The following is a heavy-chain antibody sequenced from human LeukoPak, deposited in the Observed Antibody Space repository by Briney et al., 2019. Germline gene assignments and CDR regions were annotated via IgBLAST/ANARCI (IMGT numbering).Heavy chain of an antibody. J-gene: IGHJ3*02. V-gene: IGHV3-74*01. CDR1: GFTFSSYW. CDR3: ARGEYCSGGSCHSAAFDI. D-gene: IGHD2-15*01. CDR2: IYSDGSST. Sequence: GGSLRLSCAASGFTFSSYWMHWVRQAPGKGLVWVSRIYSDGSSTNHADSVKGRFTISRDNAKNTLYLQMNSLRAEDTAVYYCARGEYCSGGSCHSAAFDIWGQGTMVTVSS.